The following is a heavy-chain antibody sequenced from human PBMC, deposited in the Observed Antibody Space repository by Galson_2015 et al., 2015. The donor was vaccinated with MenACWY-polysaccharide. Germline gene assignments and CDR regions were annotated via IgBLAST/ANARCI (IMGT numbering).Heavy chain of an antibody. CDR3: AKERDARMSSSLNL. D-gene: IGHD1-20*01. Sequence: SLRLSCAASGFTFSNYAMHWVRQAPGKGLEWVTVIGHAGTVTHDEDSERGRSIASRNNTNNMLYLYMNRLRPDNTAVYFCAKERDARMSSSLNLWGQGTLVIVSS. CDR1: GFTFSNYA. V-gene: IGHV3-30*18. J-gene: IGHJ4*02. CDR2: IGHAGTVT.